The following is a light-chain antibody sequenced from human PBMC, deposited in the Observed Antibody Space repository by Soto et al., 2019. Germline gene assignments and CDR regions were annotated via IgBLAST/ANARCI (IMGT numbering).Light chain of an antibody. J-gene: IGKJ1*01. CDR3: QQYNDWPLT. V-gene: IGKV3-15*01. Sequence: IVMSQSPVTLSVSTGERATLSCRASQSVSSNLAWYQQKPGQAPSLLIYGAFTRATGVPARFSGTGSGTEFTLTISSLQSEDFALYYCQQYNDWPLTFGQGTNV. CDR1: QSVSSN. CDR2: GAF.